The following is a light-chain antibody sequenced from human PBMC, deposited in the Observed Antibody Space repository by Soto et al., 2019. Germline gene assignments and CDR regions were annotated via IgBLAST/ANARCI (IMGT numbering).Light chain of an antibody. J-gene: IGLJ3*02. CDR3: SSYTSSNSGV. Sequence: QSALTQPASVSGSPGQSITIPCTGTSSDVGGYDYVSWYQQRPGEAPKLMIYDVSDRPSGVSNRFSGSKSGNTASLTISGLQAEDEAHYYCSSYTSSNSGVFGGGTKLTVL. CDR1: SSDVGGYDY. V-gene: IGLV2-14*01. CDR2: DVS.